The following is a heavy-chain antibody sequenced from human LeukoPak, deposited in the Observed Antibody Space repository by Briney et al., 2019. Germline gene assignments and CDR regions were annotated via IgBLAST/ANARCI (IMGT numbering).Heavy chain of an antibody. CDR2: INHSGST. Sequence: SETLSLTCAVYGGSFSGYYWSWIRQPPGKGLEWIGEINHSGSTNYNPSLKSRVTISVDTSKNQFSLKLSSVTAADTAVYYCARKLFGTMIVGGWGQGTLVTVSS. J-gene: IGHJ4*02. D-gene: IGHD3-22*01. CDR1: GGSFSGYY. V-gene: IGHV4-34*01. CDR3: ARKLFGTMIVGG.